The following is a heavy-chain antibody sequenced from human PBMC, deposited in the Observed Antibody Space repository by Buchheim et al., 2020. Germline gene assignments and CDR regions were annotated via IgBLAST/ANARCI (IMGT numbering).Heavy chain of an antibody. Sequence: QVQLVESGGGLVKPGGSLRLSCAASGFTFSDYYMSWIRQAPGKGLEWVSYISSSGSTIYYADSVKGRFTISRDNAKNSLYLQMNSLRAEDTAVYYCARDHKGIAVAGHKGGHYYYYYMDVWGKGTT. CDR3: ARDHKGIAVAGHKGGHYYYYYMDV. J-gene: IGHJ6*03. CDR1: GFTFSDYY. D-gene: IGHD6-19*01. CDR2: ISSSGSTI. V-gene: IGHV3-11*01.